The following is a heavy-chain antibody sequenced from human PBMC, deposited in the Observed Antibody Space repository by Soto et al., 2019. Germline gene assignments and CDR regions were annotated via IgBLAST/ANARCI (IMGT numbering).Heavy chain of an antibody. V-gene: IGHV1-2*02. D-gene: IGHD4-17*01. J-gene: IGHJ4*02. Sequence: QVQLVQSGAEVKKPGASVKVSCKASGYTFTGYYMHWVRQAPGQGREGMGWINPNSGGTNNAQKLQGGVTMTRDTSISTAFMELSRLRSDDTAVYYCARGSWTTVAHFDYWGQGTLVTVSS. CDR1: GYTFTGYY. CDR2: INPNSGGT. CDR3: ARGSWTTVAHFDY.